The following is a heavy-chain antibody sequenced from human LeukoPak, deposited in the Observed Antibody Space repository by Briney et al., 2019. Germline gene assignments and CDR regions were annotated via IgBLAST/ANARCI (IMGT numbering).Heavy chain of an antibody. V-gene: IGHV3-30*04. Sequence: PGRSLRLSCAASGFTFSSYAMHWVRQAPGKGLEWVAVISYDGSNKYYADSVKGRFTISRDNSKNTLYLQMSSLRAGDAALYYCAKGSSGYFADLWGQGTLVTVSS. CDR1: GFTFSSYA. D-gene: IGHD3-22*01. CDR2: ISYDGSNK. CDR3: AKGSSGYFADL. J-gene: IGHJ5*02.